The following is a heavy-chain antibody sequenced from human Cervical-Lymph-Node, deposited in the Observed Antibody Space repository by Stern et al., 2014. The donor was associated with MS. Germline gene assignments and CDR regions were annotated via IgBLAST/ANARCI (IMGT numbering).Heavy chain of an antibody. CDR1: GGTFSSSA. CDR3: ARGMVIVGDQGAFDI. D-gene: IGHD3-22*01. Sequence: MQLSEFGAEVKTPGSSVKVSCKASGGTFSSSAISWLRQAPGQGLEWMGGIIPIFGTANYAQKFQGRVTITADESTSTAYMELSSLRSEDTAVYYCARGMVIVGDQGAFDIWGQGTMVTVSS. V-gene: IGHV1-69*01. CDR2: IIPIFGTA. J-gene: IGHJ3*02.